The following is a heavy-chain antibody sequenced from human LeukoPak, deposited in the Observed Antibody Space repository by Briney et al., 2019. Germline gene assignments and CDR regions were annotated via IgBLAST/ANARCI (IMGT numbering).Heavy chain of an antibody. CDR2: ISSSGSTM. Sequence: GGSLRLSCAASGFTFSDYYMAWIRQTAGKGLEWLSYISSSGSTMFFADSVKGRFTISRDNAKNSLYLQLNSLRAEDTAVYYCARVVYCSGGSCHIFAFDIWGQGTLVTVSS. CDR3: ARVVYCSGGSCHIFAFDI. J-gene: IGHJ3*02. CDR1: GFTFSDYY. D-gene: IGHD2-15*01. V-gene: IGHV3-11*01.